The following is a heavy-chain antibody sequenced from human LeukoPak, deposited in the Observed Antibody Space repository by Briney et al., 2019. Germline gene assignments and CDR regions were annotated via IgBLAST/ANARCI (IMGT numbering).Heavy chain of an antibody. CDR2: INEDGSTT. CDR3: VRDLGGRSGH. J-gene: IGHJ4*02. D-gene: IGHD1-26*01. Sequence: GGSLRLSCAASGFTFSSNWMHWVRQAPGKGLVWVSRINEDGSTTNYADSVKGRSTIFRDNAKKTLYLQMNSLRAEDTAVYYCVRDLGGRSGHWGQGTLVTVSS. CDR1: GFTFSSNW. V-gene: IGHV3-74*01.